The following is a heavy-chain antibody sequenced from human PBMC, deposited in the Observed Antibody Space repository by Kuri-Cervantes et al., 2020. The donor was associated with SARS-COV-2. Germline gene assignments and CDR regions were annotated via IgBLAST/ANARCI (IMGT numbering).Heavy chain of an antibody. V-gene: IGHV1-18*01. CDR3: ARVLDYGDYLDYYMDV. Sequence: ASVKVSCKASGDTFSGFGISWVRQAPGQGIEWVGWIRDYNDDTDFGEKFQGRVTLTRDSTTSTAYMALRSLRSDDTAVYYCARVLDYGDYLDYYMDVWGKGTTVTVSS. J-gene: IGHJ6*03. D-gene: IGHD4-17*01. CDR1: GDTFSGFG. CDR2: IRDYNDDT.